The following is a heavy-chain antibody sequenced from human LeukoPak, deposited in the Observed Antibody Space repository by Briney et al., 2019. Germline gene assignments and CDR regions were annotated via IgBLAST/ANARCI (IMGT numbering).Heavy chain of an antibody. V-gene: IGHV4-59*08. Sequence: PSETLSLTCSVSGGSISGYYWSWIRQPPGEGLEWIGWIHYNGGTNYNPSLKSRLTISVDTSRNKFSLNLSSATAADTAVYYCARQKNYYDSSGYWIDYWGQGTLVTVSS. CDR3: ARQKNYYDSSGYWIDY. D-gene: IGHD3-22*01. CDR1: GGSISGYY. J-gene: IGHJ4*02. CDR2: IHYNGGT.